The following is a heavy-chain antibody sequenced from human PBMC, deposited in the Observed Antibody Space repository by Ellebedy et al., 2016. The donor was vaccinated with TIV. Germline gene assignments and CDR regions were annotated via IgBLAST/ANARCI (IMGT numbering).Heavy chain of an antibody. CDR2: ISGSGDST. V-gene: IGHV3-23*01. CDR1: GFTFSIYA. CDR3: ARSPYDSWFR. J-gene: IGHJ4*02. Sequence: GESLKISCAASGFTFSIYAMSWVRPAPGKGLEWVSLISGSGDSTYYADSVKGRFTISRDNSKNTLYVQMNSLRAEDTAVYYCARSPYDSWFRWGQGTLVTVSS. D-gene: IGHD3-10*01.